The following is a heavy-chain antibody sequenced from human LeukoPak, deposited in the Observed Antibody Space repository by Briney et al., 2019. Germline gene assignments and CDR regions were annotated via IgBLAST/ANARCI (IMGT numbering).Heavy chain of an antibody. D-gene: IGHD4-17*01. J-gene: IGHJ3*02. CDR2: IYYSGST. Sequence: PSQTLSLTCTVSGGSISSGGYYWSWIRQHPGKGLEWIGYIYYSGSTYYNPSLKSRVTISVDTSKNQFSLKQSSVTAADTAVYYCARVPRAVDAFDIWGQGTMVTVSS. CDR1: GGSISSGGYY. V-gene: IGHV4-31*03. CDR3: ARVPRAVDAFDI.